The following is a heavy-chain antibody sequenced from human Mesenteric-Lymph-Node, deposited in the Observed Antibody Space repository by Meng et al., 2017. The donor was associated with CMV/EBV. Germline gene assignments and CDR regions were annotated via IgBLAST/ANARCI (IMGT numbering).Heavy chain of an antibody. V-gene: IGHV3-7*01. CDR3: ARVFTFGGVNGFDC. J-gene: IGHJ4*02. CDR2: IAQDGSEK. CDR1: GFTFSSYW. Sequence: GESLKISCAASGFTFSSYWMSWVRQAPGKGLEWVANIAQDGSEKYYVDSVKGRFTISRDNAKNSLYLQMNSLRAEDTAVYYCARVFTFGGVNGFDCWGQGTLVTVSS. D-gene: IGHD3-16*01.